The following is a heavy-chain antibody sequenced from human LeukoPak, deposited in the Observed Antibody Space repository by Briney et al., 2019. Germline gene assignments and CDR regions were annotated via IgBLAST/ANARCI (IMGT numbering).Heavy chain of an antibody. CDR2: ISGSGGST. CDR3: AKDMEMAATSQNFDY. J-gene: IGHJ4*02. Sequence: GGSLRLSCAASGFTFSSYAMSWVRQAPGKGLEWVSTISGSGGSTYYADSVKGRFTISRDNSKNTLYLQMNSLRAEDTAVYYCAKDMEMAATSQNFDYWGQGTLVTVSS. D-gene: IGHD5-24*01. CDR1: GFTFSSYA. V-gene: IGHV3-23*01.